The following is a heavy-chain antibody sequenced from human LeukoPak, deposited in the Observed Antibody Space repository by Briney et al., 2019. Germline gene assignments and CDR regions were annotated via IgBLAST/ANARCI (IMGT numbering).Heavy chain of an antibody. CDR1: GFTFNSYT. CDR2: ISSSSAYI. V-gene: IGHV3-21*01. CDR3: ARVCSSTSCHRGDY. J-gene: IGHJ4*02. D-gene: IGHD2-2*02. Sequence: PGGSLRLSCATSGFTFNSYTMNWVRQAPGKGLEWVSSISSSSAYIYYADSLKGRFTISRDNAKSSLYLQMNSLRAEDTAVYYCARVCSSTSCHRGDYWGQGTLVTVSS.